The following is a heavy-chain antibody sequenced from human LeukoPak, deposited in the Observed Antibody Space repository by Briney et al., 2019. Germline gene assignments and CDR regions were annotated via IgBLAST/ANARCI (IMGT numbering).Heavy chain of an antibody. V-gene: IGHV4-4*02. CDR3: AAWGVDYGGNFDYSDY. D-gene: IGHD4-23*01. CDR1: RGSIMTTHW. Sequence: PSETLSLTCTLSRGSIMTTHWWSWVRQPPGKGLEWIGEIYHTGTTNYSPSLKSRLTISVDQSRNQFSLRLSSVTAADTATYYCAAWGVDYGGNFDYSDYWGQGTLVTVSS. CDR2: IYHTGTT. J-gene: IGHJ4*02.